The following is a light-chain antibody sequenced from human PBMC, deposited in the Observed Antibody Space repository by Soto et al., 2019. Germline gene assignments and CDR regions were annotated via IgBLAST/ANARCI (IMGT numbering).Light chain of an antibody. CDR2: AVS. J-gene: IGKJ2*03. CDR3: QQYGSSPRYS. CDR1: QSVDSRY. Sequence: DIVLTQSPGTLSLSPGERATLSCRASQSVDSRYLAWYQRKPGQAPRLLIYAVSSRATGIPDRFSASGSGTDFPLTISRLEPEDFAYYYCQQYGSSPRYSFGQGTKLEIK. V-gene: IGKV3-20*01.